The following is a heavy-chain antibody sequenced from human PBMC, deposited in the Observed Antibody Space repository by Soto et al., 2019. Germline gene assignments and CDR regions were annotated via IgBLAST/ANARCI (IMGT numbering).Heavy chain of an antibody. CDR3: AKVCNDYTCKNFDY. Sequence: SLRLSCAASGFTFSTYWMHWVRQAPGKGPVWVSRIKSDGSGTYYADSVEGRFTISRDNSKNTLFLHMSSLRAEDTALYYCAKVCNDYTCKNFDYWGQGTLVTVSS. D-gene: IGHD3-16*01. V-gene: IGHV3-74*01. CDR1: GFTFSTYW. J-gene: IGHJ4*02. CDR2: IKSDGSGT.